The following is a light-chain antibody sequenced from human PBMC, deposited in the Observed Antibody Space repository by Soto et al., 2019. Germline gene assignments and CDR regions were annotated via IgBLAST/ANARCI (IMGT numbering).Light chain of an antibody. CDR2: SNN. Sequence: QSVLTQPPSASGTPGQRVTISCSGSSSNIGSNTVNWYQQLPGTAPKLLIYSNNQRPSGVPDRFSGSKSGTSASLAISGLQSEVEADYYCAAWDDSLNGLVFGGGTKLTVL. V-gene: IGLV1-44*01. CDR1: SSNIGSNT. J-gene: IGLJ2*01. CDR3: AAWDDSLNGLV.